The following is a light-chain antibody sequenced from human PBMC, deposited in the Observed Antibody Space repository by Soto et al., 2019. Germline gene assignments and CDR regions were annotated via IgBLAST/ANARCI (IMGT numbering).Light chain of an antibody. CDR3: QKYNSAPRT. V-gene: IGKV1-27*01. Sequence: DIQMTQSPSSLSASVGDRVTITCRASQGISNYLAWFQQKPGKVPELLIYASSTLRSVVPSRFSGSGSGKNFTLTISSLQPEDVATYYCQKYNSAPRTFGQGTKLEIK. CDR1: QGISNY. CDR2: ASS. J-gene: IGKJ2*01.